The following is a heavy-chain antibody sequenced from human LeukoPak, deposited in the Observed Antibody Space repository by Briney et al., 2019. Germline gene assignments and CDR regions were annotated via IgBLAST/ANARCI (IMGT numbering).Heavy chain of an antibody. V-gene: IGHV1-69*04. CDR1: GGTSNSHA. CDR3: ATTNDGGGYQWGDFFDF. Sequence: GSSVKVSCKASGGTSNSHAISWGRQAPGQGREWMGRIIPNLGTTNRAQNFQDRVTPTADKSTNTAYMELTSLTSDDTAVYYCATTNDGGGYQWGDFFDFWGQGTLVTVSS. CDR2: IIPNLGTT. D-gene: IGHD3-22*01. J-gene: IGHJ4*02.